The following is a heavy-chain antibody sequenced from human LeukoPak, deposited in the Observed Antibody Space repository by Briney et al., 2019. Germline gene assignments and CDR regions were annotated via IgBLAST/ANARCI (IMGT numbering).Heavy chain of an antibody. CDR1: GFTFTSYA. J-gene: IGHJ5*02. V-gene: IGHV3-64*01. D-gene: IGHD2-8*01. CDR3: ARVVNGGYLS. Sequence: GGSLRLSCAASGFTFTSYAMHWVRKAPGKGLEYVSGISSKGGITSHANSVKGRFTFSRDNAKSRLYLQMGSLRVEAMGVYYCARVVNGGYLSWGQGTLVTVSS. CDR2: ISSKGGIT.